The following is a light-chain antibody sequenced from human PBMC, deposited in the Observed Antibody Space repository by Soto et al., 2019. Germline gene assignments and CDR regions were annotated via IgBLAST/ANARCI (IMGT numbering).Light chain of an antibody. J-gene: IGKJ2*01. CDR2: GAS. CDR1: QSVSSSY. Sequence: EIVLTQSPGTLSLSPGERATLFCRDSQSVSSSYLAWYQQKPGQAPRLLIYGASSRATVIPDRFSGSGSGTDITLTISRLEPEDFAMYYCQQYGSSSYTFGQGTKLEIK. CDR3: QQYGSSSYT. V-gene: IGKV3-20*01.